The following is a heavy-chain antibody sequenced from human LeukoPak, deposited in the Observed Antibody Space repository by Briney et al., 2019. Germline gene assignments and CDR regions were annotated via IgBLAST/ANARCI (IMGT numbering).Heavy chain of an antibody. CDR1: GGSISSYY. CDR2: IYYSGST. CDR3: ARGRRGRHYFDY. J-gene: IGHJ4*02. D-gene: IGHD3-16*01. Sequence: SETLSLTCTVSGGSISSYYWCWIRQPSAKGLVGSGYIYYSGSTNYNPSLKSRVTISVDTSKNQFSLKLSSVIAADTAVYYCARGRRGRHYFDYWGQGTLVTVSS. V-gene: IGHV4-59*12.